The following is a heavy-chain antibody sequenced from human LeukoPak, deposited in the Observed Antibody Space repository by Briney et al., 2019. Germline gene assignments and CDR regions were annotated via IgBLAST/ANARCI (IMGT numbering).Heavy chain of an antibody. CDR1: GYTFTGDY. J-gene: IGHJ5*02. CDR2: INPNSGGT. D-gene: IGHD5-12*01. CDR3: ARDSGADSGYDSYWFDP. V-gene: IGHV1-2*02. Sequence: ASVKVSCKASGYTFTGDYMHWVRQAPGQGLEWMGWINPNSGGTNYAQKFQGRVTMTRDTSISTAYMELSRLRSDDTAVYYCARDSGADSGYDSYWFDPWGQGTLVTVSS.